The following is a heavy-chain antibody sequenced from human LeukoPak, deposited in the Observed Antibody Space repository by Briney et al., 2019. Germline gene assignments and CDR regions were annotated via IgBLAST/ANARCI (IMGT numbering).Heavy chain of an antibody. J-gene: IGHJ4*02. CDR1: GDSISSSY. Sequence: SETLSLTCTVSGDSISSSYWSWIRQSAGKGLEYIGRIYTSGSTNYNPSLKSRVTISVDTSKNQFSLKLSSVTAADTAVYYCARGEGSGSYYSYFDYWGQGTLVTVSS. D-gene: IGHD1-26*01. CDR3: ARGEGSGSYYSYFDY. CDR2: IYTSGST. V-gene: IGHV4-4*07.